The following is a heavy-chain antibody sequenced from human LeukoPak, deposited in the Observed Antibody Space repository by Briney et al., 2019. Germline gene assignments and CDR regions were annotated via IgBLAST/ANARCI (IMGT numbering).Heavy chain of an antibody. CDR3: AKDRRLWFGQLLIDS. Sequence: GGSLTLSCTASGFTFSNYGMAWVRQAPGKGLEWLSVVSSRGGATYYADNAKGRFTISRDNSKNTVSLQMNNLRVDDTATYYCAKDRRLWFGQLLIDSWGREPWSPSPQ. CDR2: VSSRGGAT. J-gene: IGHJ5*01. CDR1: GFTFSNYG. D-gene: IGHD3-10*01. V-gene: IGHV3-23*01.